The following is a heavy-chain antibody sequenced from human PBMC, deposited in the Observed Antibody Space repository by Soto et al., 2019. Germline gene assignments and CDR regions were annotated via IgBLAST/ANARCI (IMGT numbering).Heavy chain of an antibody. D-gene: IGHD6-19*01. Sequence: LSLTCAVSGGSISSSNWWSWVRQPPGKGLEWIGEIYHSGSTNYNPSLKSRVTISVDKSKNQFSLKLSSVTAADTAVYYCATQTGVAVAGPFDYWGQGTLVTVSS. V-gene: IGHV4-4*02. CDR2: IYHSGST. CDR3: ATQTGVAVAGPFDY. CDR1: GGSISSSNW. J-gene: IGHJ4*02.